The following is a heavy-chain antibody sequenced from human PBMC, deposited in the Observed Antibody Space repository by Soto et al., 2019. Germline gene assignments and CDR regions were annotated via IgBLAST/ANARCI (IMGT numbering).Heavy chain of an antibody. V-gene: IGHV3-23*01. CDR2: ISGSGGST. D-gene: IGHD6-19*01. CDR3: SRRTSGWYFDY. J-gene: IGHJ4*02. Sequence: EVQLLESGGGLVQPGGSLRLSCAASGFIFSSYAMSWVRQAPGKGLEWVSVISGSGGSTYYADSVKGQFTSSRDNSKSALYLQMNRLRAEDTAVYYCSRRTSGWYFDYWGQGTLVTVSS. CDR1: GFIFSSYA.